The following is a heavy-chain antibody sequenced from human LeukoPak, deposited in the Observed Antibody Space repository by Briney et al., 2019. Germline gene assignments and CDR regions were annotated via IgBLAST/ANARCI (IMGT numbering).Heavy chain of an antibody. D-gene: IGHD2-21*02. CDR1: GGSISSSSYY. V-gene: IGHV4-39*07. Sequence: SETLSLTCTVSGGSISSSSYYWGWIRQPPGKGLEWIGSIYYSGSTYYNPSLKSRVTISVDTSKNQFSLKLSSVTAADTAVYYCAREVVTAIRDAFDIWGQGTMVTVSS. CDR2: IYYSGST. CDR3: AREVVTAIRDAFDI. J-gene: IGHJ3*02.